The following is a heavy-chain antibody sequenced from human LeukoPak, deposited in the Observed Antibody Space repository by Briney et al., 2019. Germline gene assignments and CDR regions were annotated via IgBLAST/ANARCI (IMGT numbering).Heavy chain of an antibody. J-gene: IGHJ3*02. Sequence: GGSLRLSCAASGFTLSSYGLNWVRQAPGRGLVWVSYISGSGGSTHYADSVKGRFTISRDNAKNSLFLQMNSLRDEDTGIYYCARNPEYEYAFDIWGQGTMVTVSS. CDR2: ISGSGGST. CDR1: GFTLSSYG. D-gene: IGHD2/OR15-2a*01. V-gene: IGHV3-48*03. CDR3: ARNPEYEYAFDI.